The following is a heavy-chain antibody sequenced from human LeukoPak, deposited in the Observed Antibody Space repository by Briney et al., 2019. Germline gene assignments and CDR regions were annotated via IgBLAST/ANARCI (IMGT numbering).Heavy chain of an antibody. CDR2: ISSSGTYT. CDR1: GFTFYTYS. D-gene: IGHD5-18*01. V-gene: IGHV3-21*01. Sequence: PGGSLRLSCAASGFTFYTYSMNWVRQAPGKGLEWVSSISSSGTYTYYADSVKGRFTISRDNAKNSLYLQMNSLRAEDTAVYYCARDSGHVDTAMAHDYWGQGTLVTVSS. CDR3: ARDSGHVDTAMAHDY. J-gene: IGHJ4*02.